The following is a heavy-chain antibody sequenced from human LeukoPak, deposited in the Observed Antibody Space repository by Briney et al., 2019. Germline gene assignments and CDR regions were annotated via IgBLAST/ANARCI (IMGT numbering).Heavy chain of an antibody. CDR1: GYTFTSYD. CDR2: MNPNSGNT. V-gene: IGHV1-8*01. J-gene: IGHJ3*02. Sequence: GASVKVSCKASGYTFTSYDINWVRQATGQGLEWMGWMNPNSGNTGYAQKFQGRVTMTRNTSISTAYMELSSLRSEDTAVYYWYVPNYDYIWGSYRTDAFDIWGQGTMVTVSS. D-gene: IGHD3-16*02. CDR3: YVPNYDYIWGSYRTDAFDI.